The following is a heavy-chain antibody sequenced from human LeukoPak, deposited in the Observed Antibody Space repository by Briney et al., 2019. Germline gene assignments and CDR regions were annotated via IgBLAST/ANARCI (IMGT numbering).Heavy chain of an antibody. CDR3: ARDRTTVVTHYWYFDL. CDR1: GYTFTGYY. J-gene: IGHJ2*01. CDR2: ITPHNGGT. D-gene: IGHD4-23*01. V-gene: IGHV1-2*02. Sequence: ASVKVSCKASGYTFTGYYIHWVRQAPGQGLEWMGWITPHNGGTNYAQKFQGGVTMTRDTSISTAYMELSRLRSDDTAVYYCARDRTTVVTHYWYFDLWGRGTLVTVSS.